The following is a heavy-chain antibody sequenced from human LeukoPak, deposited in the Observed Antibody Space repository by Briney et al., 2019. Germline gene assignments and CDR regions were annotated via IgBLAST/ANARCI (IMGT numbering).Heavy chain of an antibody. CDR2: INHSGST. V-gene: IGHV4-34*01. CDR3: ARLRAHAYNYGFDY. J-gene: IGHJ4*02. D-gene: IGHD5-24*01. Sequence: PSETLSLTCAVYGGSFSGYYWSWIRQPPGKGLEWIGEINHSGSTNYNPSLKSRVTISVDTSKNQFSLKLSPVTAADTAVYFCARLRAHAYNYGFDYWGQGALVTVSS. CDR1: GGSFSGYY.